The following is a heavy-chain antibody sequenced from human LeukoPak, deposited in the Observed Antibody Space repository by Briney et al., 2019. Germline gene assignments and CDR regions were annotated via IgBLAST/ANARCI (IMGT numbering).Heavy chain of an antibody. Sequence: GGSLRLSCAASGFTFSSYGMHWVRQAPGKGLEWVAFIRYDGSNKYYADSVKGRFTISRDNSKNMLFLQMNSLRAEDTAVYYCAKRRGLELLYYYYMDVWGKGTTVPVSS. D-gene: IGHD1-7*01. CDR1: GFTFSSYG. CDR2: IRYDGSNK. CDR3: AKRRGLELLYYYYMDV. V-gene: IGHV3-30*02. J-gene: IGHJ6*03.